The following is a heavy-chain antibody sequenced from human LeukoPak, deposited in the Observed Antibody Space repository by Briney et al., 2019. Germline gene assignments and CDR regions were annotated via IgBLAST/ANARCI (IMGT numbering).Heavy chain of an antibody. CDR3: ARLKSVLLWFGELLSYYFDY. D-gene: IGHD3-10*01. CDR1: GGSISSSSYY. Sequence: SETLSLTCTVSGGSISSSSYYWGWIRQPPGKGLERIGSIYYSGSTYYNPSLKSRVTISVDTSKNQFSLKLSSVTAADTAVYYCARLKSVLLWFGELLSYYFDYWGQGTLVTVSS. V-gene: IGHV4-39*01. CDR2: IYYSGST. J-gene: IGHJ4*02.